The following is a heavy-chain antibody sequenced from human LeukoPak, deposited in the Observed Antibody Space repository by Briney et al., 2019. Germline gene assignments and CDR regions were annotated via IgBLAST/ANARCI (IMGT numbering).Heavy chain of an antibody. V-gene: IGHV1-2*02. Sequence: GASVKVSCKPSGYTFIDHYIHWVRQAPGQGLESMGWINPNSGGTNYAQKFQGRVTMTRDTSISTAYMELSRLRSDDTAVYYCARDFSHYDILTGYHYYFDYWGQGTLVTVSS. CDR3: ARDFSHYDILTGYHYYFDY. J-gene: IGHJ4*02. CDR1: GYTFIDHY. D-gene: IGHD3-9*01. CDR2: INPNSGGT.